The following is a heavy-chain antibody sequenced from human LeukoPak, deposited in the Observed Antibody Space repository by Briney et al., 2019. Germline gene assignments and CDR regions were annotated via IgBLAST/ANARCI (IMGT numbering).Heavy chain of an antibody. V-gene: IGHV3-30*02. CDR2: IRYDGSNK. Sequence: GGSLRLSCAASGFTLSSYGMHWVRQAPGKGLEWVAFIRYDGSNKYYADSVKGRFTISRDNSKNTLYLQMNSLRAEDTAVYYCAKMVDTAMVLGDYWGQGTLVTVSS. J-gene: IGHJ4*02. CDR1: GFTLSSYG. D-gene: IGHD5-18*01. CDR3: AKMVDTAMVLGDY.